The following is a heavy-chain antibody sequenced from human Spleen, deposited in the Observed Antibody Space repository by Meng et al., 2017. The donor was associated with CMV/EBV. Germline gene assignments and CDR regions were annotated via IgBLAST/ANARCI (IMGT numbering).Heavy chain of an antibody. CDR1: SGSFSGYY. J-gene: IGHJ6*02. V-gene: IGHV4-34*01. Sequence: SETLSLTCAVYSGSFSGYYWSWIRQPPGKGLEWIGEINHSGSTNYNPSLKSRVTISVDTSKNQFSLKLSSVTAADTAVYYCARREYYYGMDVWGQGTTVTVSS. CDR2: INHSGST. CDR3: ARREYYYGMDV.